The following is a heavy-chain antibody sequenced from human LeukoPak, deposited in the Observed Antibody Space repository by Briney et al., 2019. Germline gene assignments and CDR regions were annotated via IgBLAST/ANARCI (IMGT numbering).Heavy chain of an antibody. J-gene: IGHJ4*02. CDR3: ARETRFYGPGSYNIDY. CDR1: GFTFSSYS. Sequence: PGGSLRLSCAASGFTFSSYSMNWVRQAPGKGLEWVSSISSSSSYIYYADSVKGRFTISRDNAKNSVYLQMNSLRVEDTAVYYCARETRFYGPGSYNIDYWGQGTLVTVSS. CDR2: ISSSSSYI. V-gene: IGHV3-21*01. D-gene: IGHD3-10*01.